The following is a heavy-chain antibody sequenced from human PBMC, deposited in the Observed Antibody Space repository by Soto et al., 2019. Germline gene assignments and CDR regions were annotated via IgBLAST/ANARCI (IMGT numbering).Heavy chain of an antibody. J-gene: IGHJ6*02. Sequence: SVKVSCKASGDTFSSYASSWVRQAPGQGLEWMGGIIPNFGTANYAQKLQGRVTITADESTSTAYMELSSLRSEDTAVYYCAGRDRYWGGDRQRAGYYYYYGMDVWGQGTTVTVS. V-gene: IGHV1-69*13. CDR2: IIPNFGTA. CDR1: GDTFSSYA. D-gene: IGHD2-21*02. CDR3: AGRDRYWGGDRQRAGYYYYYGMDV.